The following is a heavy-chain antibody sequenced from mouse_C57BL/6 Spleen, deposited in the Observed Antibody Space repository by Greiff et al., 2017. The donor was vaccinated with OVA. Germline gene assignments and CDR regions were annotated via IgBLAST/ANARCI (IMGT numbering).Heavy chain of an antibody. V-gene: IGHV3-6*01. J-gene: IGHJ2*01. CDR3: ARMTGGLDY. CDR2: ISYDGSN. CDR1: GYSITSGYY. Sequence: ESGPGLVKPSQSLSLTCSVTGYSITSGYYWNWIRQFPGNKLEWMGYISYDGSNNYNPSLKNRISITRDTSKNQFFLKLNSVTTEDTATYYCARMTGGLDYWGQGTTLTVSS.